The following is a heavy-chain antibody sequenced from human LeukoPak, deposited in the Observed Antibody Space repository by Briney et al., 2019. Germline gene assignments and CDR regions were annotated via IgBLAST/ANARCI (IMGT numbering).Heavy chain of an antibody. CDR1: GASISQSY. V-gene: IGHV4-4*08. Sequence: SETLSLTCSVSGASISQSYWSWVRQTPGKGLEWIAYVFTTENPNYNPSLKSRATMSLDMSNNQFSLTLTSMTAADTAIYYCTRGHYDFNPWGQGTLVTVSS. CDR2: VFTTENP. D-gene: IGHD3-16*01. CDR3: TRGHYDFNP. J-gene: IGHJ5*02.